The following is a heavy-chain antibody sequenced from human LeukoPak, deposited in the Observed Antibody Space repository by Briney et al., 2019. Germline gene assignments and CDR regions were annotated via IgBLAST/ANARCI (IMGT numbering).Heavy chain of an antibody. CDR3: ARDRGYSSFDY. J-gene: IGHJ4*02. Sequence: GGSLRLSCAASAFTFSTYWMSWVRQAPGKGLEWVANIKEDGSEINYIDSVKGRFTISRDNAKNSLYLQMNSLRVEDTAVYYCARDRGYSSFDYWGQGTLVTVSS. CDR1: AFTFSTYW. CDR2: IKEDGSEI. D-gene: IGHD4-23*01. V-gene: IGHV3-7*01.